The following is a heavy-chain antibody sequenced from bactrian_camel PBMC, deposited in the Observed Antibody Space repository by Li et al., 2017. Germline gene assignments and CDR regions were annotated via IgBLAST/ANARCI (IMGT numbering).Heavy chain of an antibody. Sequence: VQLVESGGGSVQAGGSLRLSCTASGYTFDRADMGWYRQAPGNECELVSTITSDSTTTIYGDSVKGRFTISRDNAENTVYLQLNSLKTEDTAMYYCAKDYSDYSVWGQGTQVTVS. CDR2: ITSDSTTT. J-gene: IGHJ4*01. V-gene: IGHV3S40*01. CDR1: GYTFDRAD. CDR3: AKDYSDYSV. D-gene: IGHD4*01.